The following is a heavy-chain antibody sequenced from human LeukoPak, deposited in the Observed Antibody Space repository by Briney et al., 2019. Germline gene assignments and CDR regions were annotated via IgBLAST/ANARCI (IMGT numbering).Heavy chain of an antibody. V-gene: IGHV4-59*11. J-gene: IGHJ4*02. CDR1: GGSMTTHD. CDR2: VFDSGRT. Sequence: SETLSLTCTVSGGSMTTHDWNWVRQTPGKGGGGRGYVFDSGRTNENPSLKSRVNLSADTSKNQLSLRLSSVTAADPAVYYCTTIKRGNIFGYFDFWGQGSLVTVSS. CDR3: TTIKRGNIFGYFDF. D-gene: IGHD5-18*01.